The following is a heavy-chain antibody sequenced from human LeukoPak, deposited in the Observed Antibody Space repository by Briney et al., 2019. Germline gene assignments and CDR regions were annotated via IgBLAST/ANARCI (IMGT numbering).Heavy chain of an antibody. CDR2: INPNSGGT. CDR1: GYTFTGYY. CDR3: ARTQGIAVAGYASDI. D-gene: IGHD6-19*01. J-gene: IGHJ3*02. Sequence: GASVKVSCKASGYTFTGYYMHWVRQAPGQGLEWMGWINPNSGGTNYAQKFQGRVTMTRDTSISTAYMELSRLRSDDTAVYYCARTQGIAVAGYASDIWGQGTMVTVSS. V-gene: IGHV1-2*02.